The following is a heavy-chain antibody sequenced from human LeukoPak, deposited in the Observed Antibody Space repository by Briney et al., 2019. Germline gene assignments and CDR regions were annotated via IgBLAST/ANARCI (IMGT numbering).Heavy chain of an antibody. Sequence: GRSLRLSCAASGFTFSSYGMHWVRQAPGKGLEWVAVISYDGSNKYYADPVKGRFTISRDNSKNTLYLQMNSLRAEDTAVYYCAKDGSDCSSTSCYWLGDFDYWGQGTLVTVSS. D-gene: IGHD2-2*01. CDR3: AKDGSDCSSTSCYWLGDFDY. V-gene: IGHV3-30*18. CDR2: ISYDGSNK. CDR1: GFTFSSYG. J-gene: IGHJ4*02.